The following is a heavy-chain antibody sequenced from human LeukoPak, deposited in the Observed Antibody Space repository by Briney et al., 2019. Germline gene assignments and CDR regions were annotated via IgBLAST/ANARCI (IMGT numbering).Heavy chain of an antibody. D-gene: IGHD6-13*01. CDR1: GGTFSSYA. CDR3: AREAGWNSFDY. J-gene: IGHJ4*02. CDR2: IIPIFGTA. V-gene: IGHV1-69*13. Sequence: ASVKVSCKASGGTFSSYAISWVRQAPGQGFEWMGGIIPIFGTANYAQKFQGRVTITADESTSTAYTELSSLRSEDTAVYYCAREAGWNSFDYWGQGTLVTVSS.